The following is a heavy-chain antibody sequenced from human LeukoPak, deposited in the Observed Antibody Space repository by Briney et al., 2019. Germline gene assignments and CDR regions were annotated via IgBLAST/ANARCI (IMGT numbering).Heavy chain of an antibody. Sequence: GESLQISCKGSGYSFTTYWIGWVRQMPGKGLEWMGIIYPGDSDTRYSPSLQGQVAISADKSISTAYLQWSSLKASDTAMYYCARRAGTSPFWYFDYWGQGTLVTVSS. CDR1: GYSFTTYW. CDR3: ARRAGTSPFWYFDY. D-gene: IGHD1-1*01. CDR2: IYPGDSDT. J-gene: IGHJ4*02. V-gene: IGHV5-51*01.